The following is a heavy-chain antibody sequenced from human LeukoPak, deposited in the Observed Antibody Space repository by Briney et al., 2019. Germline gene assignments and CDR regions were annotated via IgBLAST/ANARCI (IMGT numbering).Heavy chain of an antibody. CDR1: GGSISSYY. V-gene: IGHV4-59*01. Sequence: SETLSLTCTVSGGSISSYYWSWIRQPPGKGLEWIGYIYYSGSTNYNPSLKSRVTISVDTSKNQFSLKLSSVTAADTAVYYCAREGDNWFDPWGQGTLVTVSS. CDR2: IYYSGST. CDR3: AREGDNWFDP. J-gene: IGHJ5*02.